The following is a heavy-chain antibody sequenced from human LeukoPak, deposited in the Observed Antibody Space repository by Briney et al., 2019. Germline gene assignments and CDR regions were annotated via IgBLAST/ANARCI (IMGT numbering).Heavy chain of an antibody. D-gene: IGHD1-26*01. CDR3: ARGPFIVGATLDY. CDR2: INHSGST. V-gene: IGHV4-34*01. J-gene: IGHJ4*02. CDR1: GGSFSGYY. Sequence: PSETLSLTCAVYGGSFSGYYWSWIRQPPGKGLEWIGEINHSGSTNYNPSLKSRVTTSVDTSKNQFSLKLSSVTAADTAVYYCARGPFIVGATLDYWGQGTLVTVSS.